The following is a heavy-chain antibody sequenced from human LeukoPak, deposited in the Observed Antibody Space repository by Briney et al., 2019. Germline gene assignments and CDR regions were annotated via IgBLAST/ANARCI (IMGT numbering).Heavy chain of an antibody. D-gene: IGHD2/OR15-2a*01. V-gene: IGHV1-18*01. Sequence: GASVKVSCKAAAYTFTSYGISWVRQAPGQGLEWMGWISAYNGNTNYAQKLQGRVTMTTDTSTSTAYMELRSLRSDDTAVYYCVRSVIFLGDNWFDPWGQGTLVTVSS. CDR1: AYTFTSYG. CDR2: ISAYNGNT. J-gene: IGHJ5*02. CDR3: VRSVIFLGDNWFDP.